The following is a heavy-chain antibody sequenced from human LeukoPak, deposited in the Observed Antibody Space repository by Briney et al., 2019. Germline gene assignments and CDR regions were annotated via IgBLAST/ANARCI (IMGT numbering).Heavy chain of an antibody. J-gene: IGHJ4*02. V-gene: IGHV4-59*01. Sequence: SETLSLTCTVSGGSISSYYWSWIRQPPGKGLEWIGYMFYNVSTNYNPSLRSRLTISVAASKNQFSLKLSSVTAADTALYYCAGGKSSGFLDYWGQGILVTVSS. CDR1: GGSISSYY. D-gene: IGHD3-10*01. CDR2: MFYNVST. CDR3: AGGKSSGFLDY.